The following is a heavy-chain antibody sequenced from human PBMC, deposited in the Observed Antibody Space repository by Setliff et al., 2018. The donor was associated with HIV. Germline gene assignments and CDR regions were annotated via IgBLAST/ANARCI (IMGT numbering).Heavy chain of an antibody. V-gene: IGHV3-48*03. D-gene: IGHD1-1*01. CDR3: ARGRPTGYFDC. CDR2: ISSSGGTI. J-gene: IGHJ4*02. Sequence: GGSLRLSCAASGFTFSRYEMNWVRQAPGKGLEWVSYISSSGGTIYYADSVKGRFTISRDNAKNSLYLQMNSLRGEDTAVYYCARGRPTGYFDCWGQGTLVTVS. CDR1: GFTFSRYE.